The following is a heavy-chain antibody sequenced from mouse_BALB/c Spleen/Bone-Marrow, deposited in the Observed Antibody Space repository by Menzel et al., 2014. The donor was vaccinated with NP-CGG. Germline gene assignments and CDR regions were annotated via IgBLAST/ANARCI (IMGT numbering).Heavy chain of an antibody. V-gene: IGHV1S29*02. CDR1: GYTFTDYN. J-gene: IGHJ4*01. CDR2: IYPYNGGT. CDR3: AMERYGDAMDY. D-gene: IGHD2-14*01. Sequence: EVQLQQSGPELVKPGASVKISCKTSGYTFTDYNMHWVKQSHGKSLEWIGYIYPYNGGTAYNQKFKSKATLTVDNSSSTAYMELRSLTSEDSAVYYCAMERYGDAMDYWGQGTSVTVSS.